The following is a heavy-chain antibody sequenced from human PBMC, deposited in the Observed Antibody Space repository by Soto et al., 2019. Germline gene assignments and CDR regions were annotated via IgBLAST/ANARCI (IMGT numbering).Heavy chain of an antibody. Sequence: GGSLRLSCAASGFTFSSYGMHWVRQAPGKGLEWVAVISYDGSNKYYADSVKGRFTISRDNSKNTLYLQMNSLRAEDTAVYYCAKDLGDYDPWRGYFDYWGQGTLVTVSS. CDR1: GFTFSSYG. D-gene: IGHD3-16*01. V-gene: IGHV3-30*18. J-gene: IGHJ4*02. CDR3: AKDLGDYDPWRGYFDY. CDR2: ISYDGSNK.